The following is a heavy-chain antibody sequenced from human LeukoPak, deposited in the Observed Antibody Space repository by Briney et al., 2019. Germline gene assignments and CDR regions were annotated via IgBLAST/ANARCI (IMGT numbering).Heavy chain of an antibody. CDR2: ISSYNANT. CDR1: GYLFHNYG. J-gene: IGHJ4*02. D-gene: IGHD3-22*01. CDR3: ARDIGQWGYYDSRGHFRDF. V-gene: IGHV1-18*01. Sequence: ASVKVSCKASGYLFHNYGFSWVRQAPGQGFEWMGWISSYNANTKYAQELQGRVTMSTDTSTNTAYMELRSLRSDDTAVYFCARDIGQWGYYDSRGHFRDFWGQGTLVTVSS.